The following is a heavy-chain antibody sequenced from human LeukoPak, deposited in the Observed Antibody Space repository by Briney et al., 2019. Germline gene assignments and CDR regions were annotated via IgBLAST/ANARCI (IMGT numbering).Heavy chain of an antibody. Sequence: ASVKVSCKASGYTFTSYGISWVRQAPGQGLEWMGWISAYNGNTNYAQKLQGRVTMTTDTSTSTAYMELRSLRSDDTAVYYCAKDGTNYPLLWFGELLKDWNQKGYLDYWGQGTLVTVSS. CDR2: ISAYNGNT. CDR1: GYTFTSYG. CDR3: AKDGTNYPLLWFGELLKDWNQKGYLDY. V-gene: IGHV1-18*01. J-gene: IGHJ4*02. D-gene: IGHD3-10*01.